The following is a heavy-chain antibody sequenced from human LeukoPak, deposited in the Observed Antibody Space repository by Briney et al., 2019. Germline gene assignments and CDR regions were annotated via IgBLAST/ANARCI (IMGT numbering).Heavy chain of an antibody. Sequence: GGSLRLSCAASGFTFSSYEMNWVRQAPGKGLEWVSYISSSGSTIYYADSVKGRFTISRDNAKNSLYLQMNSLRAEDTAVYYCARDYGYNLQGPFDYWGQGTLVTVSS. V-gene: IGHV3-48*03. CDR2: ISSSGSTI. CDR3: ARDYGYNLQGPFDY. CDR1: GFTFSSYE. J-gene: IGHJ4*02. D-gene: IGHD5-24*01.